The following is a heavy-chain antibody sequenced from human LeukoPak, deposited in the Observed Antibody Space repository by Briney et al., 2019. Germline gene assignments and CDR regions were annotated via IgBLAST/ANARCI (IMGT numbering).Heavy chain of an antibody. CDR3: AREFYESSGFYYAPDY. CDR1: GGTFSSYA. J-gene: IGHJ4*02. V-gene: IGHV1-69*05. D-gene: IGHD3-22*01. Sequence: ASAKVSRKSSGGTFSSYAISWVRQPPGQGLEWMGRIIPIFGTANYAQKFQSRVTITTDESTSTAYMELSSLRSEDTAVYYCAREFYESSGFYYAPDYRGQGTLVTVSS. CDR2: IIPIFGTA.